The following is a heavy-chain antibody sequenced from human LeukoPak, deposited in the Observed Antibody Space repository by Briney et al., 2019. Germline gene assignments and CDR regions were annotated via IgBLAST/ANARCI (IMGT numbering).Heavy chain of an antibody. V-gene: IGHV4-34*01. CDR1: GGSFSGYY. J-gene: IGHJ4*02. D-gene: IGHD6-19*01. Sequence: SETLSLTCAVYGGSFSGYYWSWIRQPPGKGLEWIGEINHSGSTNYNPSLKSRVTISVDTSKNQFSLKLSSVTAADTAVYYCARLTGYSSGWYGWGQGTLVTVSS. CDR2: INHSGST. CDR3: ARLTGYSSGWYG.